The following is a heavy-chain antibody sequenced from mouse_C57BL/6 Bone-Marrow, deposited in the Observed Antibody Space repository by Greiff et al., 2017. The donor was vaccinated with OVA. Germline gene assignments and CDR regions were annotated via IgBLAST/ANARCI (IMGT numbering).Heavy chain of an antibody. V-gene: IGHV1-54*01. CDR2: INPGSGGT. Sequence: VQLQQSGAELVRPGTSVKVSCKASGYAFTNYLIEWVKQRPGQGLEWIGVINPGSGGTNYNEKLKGKATLTADKSSSTAYMQISSLTSEDSTVYFCARTEGSRLDYWGQGTTLTVAS. J-gene: IGHJ2*01. D-gene: IGHD2-4*01. CDR1: GYAFTNYL. CDR3: ARTEGSRLDY.